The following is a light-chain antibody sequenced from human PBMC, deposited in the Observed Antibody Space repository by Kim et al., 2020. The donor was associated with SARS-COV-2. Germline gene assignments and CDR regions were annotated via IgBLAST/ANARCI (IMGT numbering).Light chain of an antibody. Sequence: TSVGDRVTITCQASQDITNYLNWYQHKAGKAPKLLIYHSSNLEAGVPSRFSGSGSGTHFTFTIGSLQPEDIATYYCQQYDNVPLTFGGGTKVDIK. J-gene: IGKJ4*01. V-gene: IGKV1-33*01. CDR3: QQYDNVPLT. CDR1: QDITNY. CDR2: HSS.